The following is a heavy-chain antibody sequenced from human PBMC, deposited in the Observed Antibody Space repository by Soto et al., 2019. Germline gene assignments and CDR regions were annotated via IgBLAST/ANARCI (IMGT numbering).Heavy chain of an antibody. D-gene: IGHD1-20*01. Sequence: PGESLMISCNGSGYIFTTYWIAWVRQMPGKGLEWIGIIYPDDSDVRYSPSFEGHVTISADKSINTAYLQWSSLKASDSAMYYCARRSNWNSAGPDFWGLGTLVTVSS. J-gene: IGHJ4*02. V-gene: IGHV5-51*01. CDR2: IYPDDSDV. CDR1: GYIFTTYW. CDR3: ARRSNWNSAGPDF.